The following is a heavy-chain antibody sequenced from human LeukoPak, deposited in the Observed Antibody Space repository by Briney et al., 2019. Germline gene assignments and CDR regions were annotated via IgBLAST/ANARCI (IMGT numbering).Heavy chain of an antibody. D-gene: IGHD2-2*03. CDR1: GGSISSGGYY. CDR3: ARGMDEGNWFDP. J-gene: IGHJ5*02. CDR2: IYYSGST. V-gene: IGHV4-31*03. Sequence: SQTLSLTCTVSGGSISSGGYYWSWIRQHPGKGLEWIGYIYYSGSTYYNPSLKSRVTISVDTSKNQFSLKLSSVTAADTAVYYCARGMDEGNWFDPWGQGTLVTVSS.